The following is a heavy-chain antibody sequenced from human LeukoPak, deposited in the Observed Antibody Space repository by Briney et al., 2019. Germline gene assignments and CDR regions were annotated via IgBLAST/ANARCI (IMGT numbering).Heavy chain of an antibody. J-gene: IGHJ6*02. V-gene: IGHV1-69*13. D-gene: IGHD3-22*01. CDR2: IIPIFGTA. CDR3: ARDIVSSGYYYYYGMDV. CDR1: GGTFSSYA. Sequence: SVKVSCRASGGTFSSYAISWVRQAPGQGLEWMGGIIPIFGTANYAQKFQGRVTIAADESTSTAYMELSSLRSEDTAVYYCARDIVSSGYYYYYGMDVWGQGTTVTVSS.